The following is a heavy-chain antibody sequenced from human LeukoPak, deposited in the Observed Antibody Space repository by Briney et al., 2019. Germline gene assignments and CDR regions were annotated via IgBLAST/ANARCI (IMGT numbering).Heavy chain of an antibody. CDR3: ARDRYSSGCYQTFFFDY. J-gene: IGHJ4*02. CDR1: GFTFSDYY. D-gene: IGHD3-22*01. CDR2: ISSSSSYT. Sequence: GGSLRLSCAASGFTFSDYYMSWIRQAPGKGLEWVSYISSSSSYTNYADSVKGRFTISRDNAKNSLYLQMNSLRAEDTAVYYCARDRYSSGCYQTFFFDYWGQGTLVTVSS. V-gene: IGHV3-11*06.